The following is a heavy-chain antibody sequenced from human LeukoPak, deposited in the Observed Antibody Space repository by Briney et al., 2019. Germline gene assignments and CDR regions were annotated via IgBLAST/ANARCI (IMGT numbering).Heavy chain of an antibody. D-gene: IGHD6-6*01. V-gene: IGHV3-23*01. Sequence: GGSLRLSCAASGFTFSSYAMSWVRQAPGKGLEWVSGISGSGGSTYYADSVKGRFTISRDNSKNTLYLQMNSLRAEDTAVYYCTRLDSSPETNDYWGQGTLVTVSS. CDR3: TRLDSSPETNDY. CDR2: ISGSGGST. CDR1: GFTFSSYA. J-gene: IGHJ4*02.